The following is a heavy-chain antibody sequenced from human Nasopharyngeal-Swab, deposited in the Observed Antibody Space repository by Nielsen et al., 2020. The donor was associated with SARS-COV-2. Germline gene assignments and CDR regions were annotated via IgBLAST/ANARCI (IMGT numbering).Heavy chain of an antibody. J-gene: IGHJ5*02. CDR3: AKDIWVWFDP. Sequence: ETLSLTCAASGFTFRSYAISWVRQAPGKGLEWVSVISGSDHTTYYADSVKGRFTISRDNSKNSLYLQMNSLRTEDTALYYCAKDIWVWFDPWGQGTLVTVSS. D-gene: IGHD3-10*01. V-gene: IGHV3-43*02. CDR2: ISGSDHTT. CDR1: GFTFRSYA.